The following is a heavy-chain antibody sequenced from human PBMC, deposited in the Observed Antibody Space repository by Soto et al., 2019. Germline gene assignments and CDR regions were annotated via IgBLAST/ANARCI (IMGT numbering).Heavy chain of an antibody. D-gene: IGHD5-18*01. Sequence: SETLSLTCTVSGGSISSSSYYWGWIRQPPGKGLEWIGSIYYSGSTYYNPSLKSRVTISVDTSKNQFSLKLSSVTAADTAVYYCARHRGSELWSVYYYYYMDVWGKGTTVTVSS. CDR3: ARHRGSELWSVYYYYYMDV. CDR1: GGSISSSSYY. J-gene: IGHJ6*03. CDR2: IYYSGST. V-gene: IGHV4-39*01.